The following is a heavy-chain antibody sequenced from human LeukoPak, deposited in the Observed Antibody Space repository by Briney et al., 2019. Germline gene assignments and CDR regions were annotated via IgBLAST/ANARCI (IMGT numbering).Heavy chain of an antibody. J-gene: IGHJ5*02. CDR1: GGSISSGSYY. V-gene: IGHV4-61*02. Sequence: SQTLSLTCTVPGGSISSGSYYWSWIRQPAGKGLEWIGRIYTSGSTNYNPSLKSRVTISVDTSKNQFSLKLSSVTAADTAVYYCARGGEYYYDSSGYYYDWFDPWGQGTLVTVSS. CDR2: IYTSGST. CDR3: ARGGEYYYDSSGYYYDWFDP. D-gene: IGHD3-22*01.